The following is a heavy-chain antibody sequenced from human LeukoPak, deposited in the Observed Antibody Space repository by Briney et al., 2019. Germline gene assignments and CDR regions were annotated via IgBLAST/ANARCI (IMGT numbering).Heavy chain of an antibody. CDR3: AKDRGSSGYYPMDY. CDR2: ISGIDGST. V-gene: IGHV3-23*01. Sequence: GGSLRLSCAASGFTFSSFAMSWVRQAPGKGLEWVSGISGIDGSTYYADSVKGRFTISRDNSKNTLYLQMNSLRAEDTAVYYCAKDRGSSGYYPMDYWGQGTLVTVSS. D-gene: IGHD3-22*01. CDR1: GFTFSSFA. J-gene: IGHJ4*02.